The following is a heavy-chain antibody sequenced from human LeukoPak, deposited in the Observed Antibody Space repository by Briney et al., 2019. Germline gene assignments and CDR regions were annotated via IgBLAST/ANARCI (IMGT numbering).Heavy chain of an antibody. CDR1: GFTFSRYG. D-gene: IGHD3-3*01. CDR2: IRFDGSNE. Sequence: GGSLRLSCAASGFTFSRYGMEWGRQAPGKGVEWVAFIRFDGSNEYYADSVKGRFTISRDNSKNTLYLQMNTLRVEDTAVYYCAKGGAPAGFWSGPRDAFDIWGQGTMVTVSS. V-gene: IGHV3-30*02. CDR3: AKGGAPAGFWSGPRDAFDI. J-gene: IGHJ3*02.